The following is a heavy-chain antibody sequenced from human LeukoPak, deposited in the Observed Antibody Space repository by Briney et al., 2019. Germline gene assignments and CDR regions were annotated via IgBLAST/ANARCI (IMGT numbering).Heavy chain of an antibody. J-gene: IGHJ4*02. CDR2: IIPIFGTA. Sequence: SVKVSCKASGGTFSSYAISWVRQAPGQGLEWMGGIIPIFGTANYAQKFQGRVTITADESTSTAYMELSSLRSEDTAVYYCARSYDFWSGYSYYFDYWGQETLVTVSS. CDR1: GGTFSSYA. V-gene: IGHV1-69*13. CDR3: ARSYDFWSGYSYYFDY. D-gene: IGHD3-3*01.